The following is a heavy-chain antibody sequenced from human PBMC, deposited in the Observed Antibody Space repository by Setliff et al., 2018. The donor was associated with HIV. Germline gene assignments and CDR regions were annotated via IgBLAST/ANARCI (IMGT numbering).Heavy chain of an antibody. D-gene: IGHD1-26*01. J-gene: IGHJ4*02. CDR3: ARVGREWELKPVGY. CDR1: GFNFSTYN. V-gene: IGHV3-21*01. CDR2: ISSSSSYI. Sequence: GESLKISCAASGFNFSTYNMNWVRQAPGKGLEWVSSISSSSSYIYYADSAKGRFTISRDNAKNSLYLQMNSLRAEDTAVYYCARVGREWELKPVGYWGQGTLVTV.